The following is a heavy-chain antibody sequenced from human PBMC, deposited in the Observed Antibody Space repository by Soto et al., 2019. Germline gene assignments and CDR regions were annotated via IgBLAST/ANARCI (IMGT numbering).Heavy chain of an antibody. CDR1: GDSVSSNSAA. J-gene: IGHJ5*02. Sequence: QTLSLTCAISGDSVSSNSAAWNWIRQSPSRGLEWLGRTYYRSKWYNDYAVSVRSRITINPDTSKNRFFLQLNSVTPEDTAVYYCARGRSSPRGDWFDPWGQGTLVTVSS. CDR2: TYYRSKWYN. V-gene: IGHV6-1*01. D-gene: IGHD6-6*01. CDR3: ARGRSSPRGDWFDP.